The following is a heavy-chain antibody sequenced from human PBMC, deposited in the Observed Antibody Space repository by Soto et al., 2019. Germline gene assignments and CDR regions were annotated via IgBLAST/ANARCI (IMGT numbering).Heavy chain of an antibody. CDR3: TRGDSSSWRPHLDY. Sequence: GESLKISCAASGFTFSDYYMSWIRQAPGKGLEWVSYISSSSSYTNYADSVKGRFTISRDNAKNSLYLQMNSLRAEDTAVYYCTRGDSSSWRPHLDYWGQGTLVTVSS. CDR1: GFTFSDYY. J-gene: IGHJ4*02. D-gene: IGHD6-13*01. CDR2: ISSSSSYT. V-gene: IGHV3-11*05.